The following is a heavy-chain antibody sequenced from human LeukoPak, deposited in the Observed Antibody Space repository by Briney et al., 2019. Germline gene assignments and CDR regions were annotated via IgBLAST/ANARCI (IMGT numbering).Heavy chain of an antibody. Sequence: GGSLSLSCAASGLTFSNYAMSWFRQAPGKALEGVSGITSGFTPHYADSVKGRLTISRDNSKNTFHLQMNSLSAEDTAVYYCAKDYSDSRVGDVFFEYWGQGTLVTVSS. V-gene: IGHV3-23*01. CDR3: AKDYSDSRVGDVFFEY. D-gene: IGHD1-26*01. CDR2: ITSGFTP. CDR1: GLTFSNYA. J-gene: IGHJ4*02.